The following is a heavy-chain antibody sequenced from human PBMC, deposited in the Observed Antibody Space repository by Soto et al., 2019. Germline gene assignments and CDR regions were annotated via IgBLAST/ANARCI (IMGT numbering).Heavy chain of an antibody. CDR3: ASGDCSGGSCYSAEYFQH. V-gene: IGHV4-31*03. CDR1: GGSISSGGYY. D-gene: IGHD2-15*01. J-gene: IGHJ1*01. Sequence: SETLSLTCTVSGGSISSGGYYWSWIRQHPGKGLEWIGYIYYSGSTYYNPSLKSRVTISVDTSKNQFSLKLSSVTAADTAVYYCASGDCSGGSCYSAEYFQHWGQGTLVTVSS. CDR2: IYYSGST.